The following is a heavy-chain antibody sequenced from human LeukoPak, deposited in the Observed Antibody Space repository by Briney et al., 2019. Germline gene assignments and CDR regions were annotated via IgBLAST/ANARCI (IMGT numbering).Heavy chain of an antibody. CDR3: ARDRYGDGFAHFDY. J-gene: IGHJ4*02. CDR2: ITPSDGA. CDR1: GYTFTAYA. Sequence: ASVKVSCKSSGYTFTAYAMHWVRQAPGQGLEWMGWITPSDGANYAQKFQGRVTMTRDTSMSTAYMDLNRLTSDDTAVYFCARDRYGDGFAHFDYWGQGTLVSVSS. D-gene: IGHD5-24*01. V-gene: IGHV1-2*02.